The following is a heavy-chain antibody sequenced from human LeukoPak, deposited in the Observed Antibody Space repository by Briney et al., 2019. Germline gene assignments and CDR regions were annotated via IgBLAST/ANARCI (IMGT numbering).Heavy chain of an antibody. D-gene: IGHD6-13*01. CDR1: GFTFSSYG. CDR2: INWNGGST. V-gene: IGHV3-20*04. Sequence: GGSLRLSCAASGFTFSSYGMSWVRQAPGKGLEWVSGINWNGGSTGYADSVKGRFTISRDNAKNSLYLQMNSLRAEDTALYYCARRIAAAGTDYYYYYMDVWGKGTTVTVSS. CDR3: ARRIAAAGTDYYYYYMDV. J-gene: IGHJ6*03.